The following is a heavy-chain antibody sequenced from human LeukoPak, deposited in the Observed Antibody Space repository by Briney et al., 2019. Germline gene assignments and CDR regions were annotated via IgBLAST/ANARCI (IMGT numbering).Heavy chain of an antibody. CDR3: ARDKAAAGSSWFDP. CDR1: GFTFSSYS. J-gene: IGHJ5*02. D-gene: IGHD6-13*01. V-gene: IGHV3-21*01. CDR2: ISSSSSYI. Sequence: GGSQRLSCAASGFTFSSYSMNWVRQAPGKGLEWVSSISSSSSYIYYADSVKGRFTISRDNAKNSLYLQMNSLRAEDTAVYYCARDKAAAGSSWFDPWGQGTLVTVSS.